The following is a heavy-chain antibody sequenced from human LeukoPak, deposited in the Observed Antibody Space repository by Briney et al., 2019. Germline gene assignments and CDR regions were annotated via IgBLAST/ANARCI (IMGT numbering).Heavy chain of an antibody. Sequence: ASETLSLTCTVSGGSISSSSYYWGWIRQPPGKGLEWIGSIYYSGSTYYNPSLKSRVTISVDTSKNQFSLKLSSVTAADTAVYYCARRQEYQRPDEIPYYYMDVWGKGTTVTVSS. J-gene: IGHJ6*03. CDR2: IYYSGST. CDR1: GGSISSSSYY. V-gene: IGHV4-39*01. D-gene: IGHD2-2*01. CDR3: ARRQEYQRPDEIPYYYMDV.